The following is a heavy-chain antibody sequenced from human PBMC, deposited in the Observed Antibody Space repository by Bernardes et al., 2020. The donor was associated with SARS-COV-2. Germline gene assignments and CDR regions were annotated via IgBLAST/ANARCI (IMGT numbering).Heavy chain of an antibody. V-gene: IGHV1-2*02. CDR1: GYTFTASY. D-gene: IGHD3-16*01. J-gene: IGHJ3*01. CDR3: ASVTWSQYDDFDV. Sequence: ASVKVSCKASGYTFTASYIHWVRQAPGQGLEWMGWINPNSGDTNYAQKFQGRVTMTRDTSINTAHMDLSRLRSEDTAIYYCASVTWSQYDDFDVWGQGTMVTVSS. CDR2: INPNSGDT.